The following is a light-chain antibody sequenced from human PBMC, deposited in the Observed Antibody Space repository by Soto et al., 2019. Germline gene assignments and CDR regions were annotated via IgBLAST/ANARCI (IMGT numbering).Light chain of an antibody. CDR1: QSVSSNY. CDR2: GAS. J-gene: IGKJ1*01. CDR3: QQYGDLPWT. Sequence: ALTQSPGTLSSSPGERATLSCRASQSVSSNYLAWYQQKPGQAPRLLIYGASSRATGIPDRFSGSGSGTDFTLTINRLEPEDFAVHYCQQYGDLPWTFGQGTKVEI. V-gene: IGKV3-20*01.